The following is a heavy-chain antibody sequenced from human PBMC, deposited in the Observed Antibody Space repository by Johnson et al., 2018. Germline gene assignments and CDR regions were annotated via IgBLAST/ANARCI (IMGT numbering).Heavy chain of an antibody. J-gene: IGHJ1*01. CDR3: GRGNSSGWAEYFQH. V-gene: IGHV3-30*03. CDR1: GFTFSSYG. CDR2: ISYDGSNK. D-gene: IGHD6-19*01. Sequence: QVQLVESGGGVVQPGRSLRLSCAASGFTFSSYGMHWVRQAHGKGLEWVAVISYDGSNKYYADSVKGRFTISSDNAKNSLYLQMNSQRAEDTAVYYCGRGNSSGWAEYFQHWGQDTLVTVSS.